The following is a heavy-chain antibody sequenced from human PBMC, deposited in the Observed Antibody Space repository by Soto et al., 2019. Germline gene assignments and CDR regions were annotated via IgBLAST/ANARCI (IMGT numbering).Heavy chain of an antibody. CDR3: AKSGQSSWANMDV. V-gene: IGHV3-23*01. J-gene: IGHJ6*04. D-gene: IGHD2-2*01. CDR2: ISGSGDNT. Sequence: EVQLLESGGGLVQPGGSLRLSCAASGFTFSIYATNWVRQAPGKALEWVSSISGSGDNTYYADSVKGRFTISKDNSKNTVSLQMNSLTVEDTALYYCAKSGQSSWANMDVWGKGTTVTVSS. CDR1: GFTFSIYA.